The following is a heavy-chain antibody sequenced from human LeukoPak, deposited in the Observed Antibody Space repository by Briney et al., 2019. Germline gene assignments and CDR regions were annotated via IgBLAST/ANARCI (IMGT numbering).Heavy chain of an antibody. J-gene: IGHJ6*02. Sequence: PGGSLRLSCAASGFTFSSYWVHWVRQAPGKGLVWVLRVNSDESITTYADSVNGRFTISRDNAKNTLYLQMKSLRAEDTAVYYCARGHLHTPRSAMDVWGQGTTVTVSS. CDR3: ARGHLHTPRSAMDV. V-gene: IGHV3-74*01. CDR2: VNSDESIT. CDR1: GFTFSSYW. D-gene: IGHD3-3*02.